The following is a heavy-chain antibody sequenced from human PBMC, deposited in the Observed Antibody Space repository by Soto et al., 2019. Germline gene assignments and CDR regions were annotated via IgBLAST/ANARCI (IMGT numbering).Heavy chain of an antibody. D-gene: IGHD3-3*01. Sequence: ASVKVSCMTSGYTIPRYDINWVRQATGQGQEWMGWMNPNSGNTGYAQKFQGRVTMTRNTSISTAYMELSSLRSEDTAVYYCARGGYDFWSGYWGYYYYMYVWGKGTTVTVSS. J-gene: IGHJ6*03. V-gene: IGHV1-8*01. CDR3: ARGGYDFWSGYWGYYYYMYV. CDR2: MNPNSGNT. CDR1: GYTIPRYD.